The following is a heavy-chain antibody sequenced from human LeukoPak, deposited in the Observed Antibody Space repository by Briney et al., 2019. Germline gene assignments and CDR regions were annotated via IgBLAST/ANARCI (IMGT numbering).Heavy chain of an antibody. CDR1: GGTFSSYA. D-gene: IGHD4-17*01. CDR3: ANYGDYVSWFGP. V-gene: IGHV1-69*05. J-gene: IGHJ5*02. CDR2: LIPIFVTS. Sequence: GASVKVSCKASGGTFSSYAISWVRQAPGQGLEWMGGLIPIFVTSNYAQKFQGRVTITTDESTSAAYMELSSRRSEDTAMYYCANYGDYVSWFGPWGQGTLVTVSS.